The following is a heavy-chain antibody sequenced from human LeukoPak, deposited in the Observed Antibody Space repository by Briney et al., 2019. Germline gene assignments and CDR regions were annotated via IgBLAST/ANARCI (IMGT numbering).Heavy chain of an antibody. V-gene: IGHV4-59*12. J-gene: IGHJ4*02. CDR2: IYSSGNT. Sequence: PSETLSLTCTVSGDSITNSYWSWIRQPPGKGLEWIAYIYSSGNTKYNPSLASRVTISVDTSKNQFSLKLSSVTAADTAVYYCARGARRGYSYGYPNYFDYWGQGTLVTVSS. CDR1: GDSITNSY. D-gene: IGHD5-18*01. CDR3: ARGARRGYSYGYPNYFDY.